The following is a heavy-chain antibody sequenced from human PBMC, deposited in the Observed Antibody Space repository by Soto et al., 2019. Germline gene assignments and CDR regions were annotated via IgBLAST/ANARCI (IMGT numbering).Heavy chain of an antibody. CDR1: GFTFSSYS. CDR3: ARDPRVWGSYRPDDAFDI. J-gene: IGHJ3*02. CDR2: ISSSSSTI. V-gene: IGHV3-48*02. D-gene: IGHD3-16*02. Sequence: EVQLVESGGGLVQPGGSLRLSCAASGFTFSSYSMNWVRQAPGKGLEWVSYISSSSSTIYYADSVKGRFTISRDNAKNSLYLQRNSLRDEDTAVYYCARDPRVWGSYRPDDAFDIWGQGTMVTVSS.